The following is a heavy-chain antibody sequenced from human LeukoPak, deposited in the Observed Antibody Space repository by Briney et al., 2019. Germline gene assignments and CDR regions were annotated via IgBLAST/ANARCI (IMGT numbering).Heavy chain of an antibody. CDR1: GGSFSGRY. Sequence: SETLSLTCAVYGGSFSGRYWSWIRQPPGKGLEWIGEINHSGSNTYNPSLKSRVTISVDTSKNQFSLKLSSVTAADTAVYYCARLRSSWYMDYWGQGTLVTVSS. V-gene: IGHV4-34*01. CDR2: INHSGSN. J-gene: IGHJ4*02. CDR3: ARLRSSWYMDY. D-gene: IGHD6-13*01.